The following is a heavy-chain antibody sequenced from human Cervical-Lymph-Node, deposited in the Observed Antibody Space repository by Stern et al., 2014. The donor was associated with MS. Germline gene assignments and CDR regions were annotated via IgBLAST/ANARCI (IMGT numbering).Heavy chain of an antibody. J-gene: IGHJ4*02. CDR3: ARNSWGFDL. CDR2: IYPGDSGT. D-gene: IGHD1-26*01. V-gene: IGHV5-51*03. CDR1: GFTISNFW. Sequence: MQLVQSGTEVKKPGESLKISCKGSGFTISNFWIAWVRQLPGKGLEWMGLIYPGDSGTRYSPSFQGHVTFSADKSINTAYLQWSSLKASDSAMYFCARNSWGFDLWGQGTLVTVSS.